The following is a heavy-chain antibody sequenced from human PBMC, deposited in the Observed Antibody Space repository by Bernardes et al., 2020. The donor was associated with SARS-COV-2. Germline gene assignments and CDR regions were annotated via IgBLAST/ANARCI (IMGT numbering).Heavy chain of an antibody. CDR2: TTSGGDT. CDR3: ARCRWRSSSWSDF. V-gene: IGHV3-53*01. D-gene: IGHD6-13*01. Sequence: GSLILSCAASGFNIYNNYMTWVRQAPGKGLEWVSFTTSGGDTEYAESVKGRFTVSRDNSKNTLYLQMYRLRGEDTAIYYCARCRWRSSSWSDFWGQGTQVTVSS. J-gene: IGHJ4*02. CDR1: GFNIYNNY.